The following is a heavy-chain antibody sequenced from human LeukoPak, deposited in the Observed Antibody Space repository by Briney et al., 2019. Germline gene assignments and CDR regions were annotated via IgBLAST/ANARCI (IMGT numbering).Heavy chain of an antibody. CDR3: ARVGGDY. J-gene: IGHJ4*02. CDR2: IYYSGST. V-gene: IGHV4-39*07. Sequence: SETLSLTCTVSGGSISSSSYYWGWIRQPPGKGLEWIGSIYYSGSTYYNPSLKSRVTISVDTSKNQFSLKLSTVTAADTAVYYCARVGGDYWGQGTLVTVSS. CDR1: GGSISSSSYY. D-gene: IGHD4-23*01.